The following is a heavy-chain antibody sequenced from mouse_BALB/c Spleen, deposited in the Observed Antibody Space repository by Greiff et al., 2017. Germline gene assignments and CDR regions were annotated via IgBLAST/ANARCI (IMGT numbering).Heavy chain of an antibody. CDR3: AREAYGNYGTY. CDR1: GYTFTSYW. D-gene: IGHD2-1*01. V-gene: IGHV1S81*02. CDR2: INPSNGRT. J-gene: IGHJ3*01. Sequence: QVQLKQPGAELVKPGASVKLSCKASGYTFTSYWMHWVKQRPGQGLEWIGEINPSNGRTNYNEKFKSKATLTVDKSSSTAYMQLSSLTSEDAAVYYCAREAYGNYGTYWGQGTLVTVSA.